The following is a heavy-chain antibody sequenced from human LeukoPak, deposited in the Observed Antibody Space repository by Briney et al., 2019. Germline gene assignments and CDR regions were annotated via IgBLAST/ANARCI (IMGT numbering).Heavy chain of an antibody. CDR3: ATAKVFCSGGSCRNYYFDY. V-gene: IGHV1-24*01. CDR2: FDHEDGET. Sequence: ASVKVSCKVSGYTLTELSMHWVRQAPEKWFEWMGVFDHEDGETIYAQKFQGRVTMTEDTSTDTAYMELSSLRSEDTAVYYCATAKVFCSGGSCRNYYFDYWGQGTLVTVSS. D-gene: IGHD2-15*01. CDR1: GYTLTELS. J-gene: IGHJ4*02.